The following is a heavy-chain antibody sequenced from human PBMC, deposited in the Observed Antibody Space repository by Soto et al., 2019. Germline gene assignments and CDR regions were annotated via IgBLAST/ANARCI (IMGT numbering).Heavy chain of an antibody. J-gene: IGHJ6*02. Sequence: GASVKVSCKASGYTFTSYDINWVRQATGQGLEWMGWMNPNSGNTGYAQKFQGRVTMTRNTSISTAYMELSSLRSEDTAVYYCASFKSDYYFYYGMDVWGQGTTVTVSS. CDR3: ASFKSDYYFYYGMDV. V-gene: IGHV1-8*01. CDR2: MNPNSGNT. CDR1: GYTFTSYD.